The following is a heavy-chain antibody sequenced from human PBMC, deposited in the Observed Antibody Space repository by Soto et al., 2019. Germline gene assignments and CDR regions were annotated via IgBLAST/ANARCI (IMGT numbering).Heavy chain of an antibody. CDR2: INPTGGST. CDR1: GYTFTNQY. CDR3: AREGSYYFDNRLDY. Sequence: QVQLVQSGAEVRKPGASVKVSCKAAGYTFTNQYIHWVRQAPGQGLEWMGIINPTGGSTTNAQKFQGRISRTGNTSTSTVYMDLSSLRSEDTAVYYCAREGSYYFDNRLDYWGQGTLVTVSS. J-gene: IGHJ4*02. D-gene: IGHD3-22*01. V-gene: IGHV1-46*01.